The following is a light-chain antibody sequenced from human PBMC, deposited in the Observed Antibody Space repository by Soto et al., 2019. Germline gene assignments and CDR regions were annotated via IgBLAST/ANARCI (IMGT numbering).Light chain of an antibody. V-gene: IGLV1-44*01. Sequence: QSVLTQPPSASGTPGQRITISCSGDRSNIGTNPVAWYQQLPGTAPKLLINNDKHRPSGVPDRFSGSRSGASASLAISGLQAEDEADYYCASITSSSTSVFGTGTKLTVL. CDR3: ASITSSSTSV. CDR2: NDK. CDR1: RSNIGTNP. J-gene: IGLJ1*01.